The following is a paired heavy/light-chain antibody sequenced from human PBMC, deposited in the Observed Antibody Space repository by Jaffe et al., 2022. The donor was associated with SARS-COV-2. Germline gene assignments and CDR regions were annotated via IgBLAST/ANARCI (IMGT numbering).Heavy chain of an antibody. D-gene: IGHD1-26*01. Sequence: QVQLVESGGGLVKPGGSLRLSCAASGFMFSDYYMSWIRQAPGKGPEWVSYISGSSSDTSYAGSAEGRFTISRDNAKSSLYLQLNSLTVEDTAVYYCVRDIRYSGSYFYFDSWGQGTLVTVSS. V-gene: IGHV3-11*06. CDR3: VRDIRYSGSYFYFDS. J-gene: IGHJ4*02. CDR1: GFMFSDYY. CDR2: ISGSSSDT.
Light chain of an antibody. CDR2: ENN. Sequence: HYVLTQPPSVSAAPGQKVTISCSGSSSNIGINYVSWYQQLPGTAPKLLIYENNKRLSGIPDRFSGSKSGTSATLDITGLQTGDEADYYCGTWNSSLTHGRVFGGGTKLTVL. V-gene: IGLV1-51*02. J-gene: IGLJ2*01. CDR3: GTWNSSLTHGRV. CDR1: SSNIGINY.